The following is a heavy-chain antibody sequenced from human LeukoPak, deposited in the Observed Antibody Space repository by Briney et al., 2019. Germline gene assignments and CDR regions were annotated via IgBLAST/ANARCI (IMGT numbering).Heavy chain of an antibody. CDR3: ARWLRGIADEDGVDV. Sequence: SETLSLTCTVSGGSISSYYWSWIRQPPGKGLEWIGYIYYGGSTNYNPSLKSRVTISVDTSKNQFSLKLSSVTAADTAVYYCARWLRGIADEDGVDVWGQGTTVTVSS. V-gene: IGHV4-59*08. D-gene: IGHD6-13*01. CDR2: IYYGGST. J-gene: IGHJ6*02. CDR1: GGSISSYY.